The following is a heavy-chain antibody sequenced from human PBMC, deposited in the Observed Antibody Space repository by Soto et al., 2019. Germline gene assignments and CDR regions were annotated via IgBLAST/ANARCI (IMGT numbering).Heavy chain of an antibody. J-gene: IGHJ6*03. D-gene: IGHD3-10*01. CDR3: ARHNPSLLWSPLYYYYYMDV. V-gene: IGHV5-51*01. Sequence: PGESLKISCKGSGYSFTSYWIGWVRQMPGKGLEWMGIIYPGDSDTRYSPSFQGQVTISADKSISTAYLQWSSLKASDTAMYYCARHNPSLLWSPLYYYYYMDVWGKGTTVTVSS. CDR1: GYSFTSYW. CDR2: IYPGDSDT.